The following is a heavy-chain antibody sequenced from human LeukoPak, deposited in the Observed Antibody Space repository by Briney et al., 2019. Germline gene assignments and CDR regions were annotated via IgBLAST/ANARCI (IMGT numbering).Heavy chain of an antibody. CDR3: ARDYSRGYAWFDP. V-gene: IGHV4-31*03. CDR1: GDSISSGGYY. Sequence: SQTLSLTCTVSGDSISSGGYYWSWIRQHPGKGLEWIGYIYYCGSAYYNPFLKSRVSISVDTSKNQFSLKLTSVTAADTALYFCARDYSRGYAWFDPWGQGILVTVSS. D-gene: IGHD5-12*01. CDR2: IYYCGSA. J-gene: IGHJ5*02.